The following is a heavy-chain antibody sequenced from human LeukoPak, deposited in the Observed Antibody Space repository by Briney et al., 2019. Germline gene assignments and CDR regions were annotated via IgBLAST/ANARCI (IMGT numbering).Heavy chain of an antibody. CDR1: GGSMSSYY. CDR2: IYYSGST. D-gene: IGHD6-13*01. J-gene: IGHJ4*02. Sequence: PSETLSLTCTVSGGSMSSYYWSWIRQPPGKGLEWIGYIYYSGSTDYNPSLKSRVTISVDTSKNQFSLKLSSVTAADTAVYYCATYTSSWYREGYYFDYWGQGTLVTVSS. V-gene: IGHV4-59*01. CDR3: ATYTSSWYREGYYFDY.